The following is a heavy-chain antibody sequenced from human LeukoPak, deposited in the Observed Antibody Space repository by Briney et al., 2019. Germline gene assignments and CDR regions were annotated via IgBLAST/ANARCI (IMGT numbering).Heavy chain of an antibody. Sequence: GGSLRLSCAASGFTFSSYAMSWVRQAPGKGLEWVSAISGSGGSTYYADSVKGRFTISRDNSKNTLYLQMNSLRAEDTAVYYCAKDAVTRMVAISYFDYWGQGTLVTVSS. V-gene: IGHV3-23*01. CDR3: AKDAVTRMVAISYFDY. CDR2: ISGSGGST. D-gene: IGHD4/OR15-4a*01. J-gene: IGHJ4*02. CDR1: GFTFSSYA.